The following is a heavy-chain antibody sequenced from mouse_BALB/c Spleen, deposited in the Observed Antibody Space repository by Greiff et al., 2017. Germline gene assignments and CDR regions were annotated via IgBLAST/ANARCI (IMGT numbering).Heavy chain of an antibody. J-gene: IGHJ4*01. CDR1: GYTFTSYT. CDR3: ARYDYDEDYAMDY. D-gene: IGHD2-4*01. V-gene: IGHV1-4*01. Sequence: QVQLKESGAELARPGASVKMSCKASGYTFTSYTMHWVKQRPGQGLEWIGYINPSSGYTNYNQKFKDKATLTADKSSSTAYMQLSSLTSEDSAVYYCARYDYDEDYAMDYWGQGTSVTVSS. CDR2: INPSSGYT.